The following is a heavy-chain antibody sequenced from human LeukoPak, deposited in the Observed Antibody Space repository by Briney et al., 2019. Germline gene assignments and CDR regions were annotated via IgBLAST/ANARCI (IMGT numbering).Heavy chain of an antibody. D-gene: IGHD3-10*01. Sequence: SETLSLTCTVSGGSISSYYWSWIRQPPGKGLEWIGYIYYSGSTNYNPSLKSRVTISVDTSKNQFSLKLSSVTAADTAVYYCARDSFYYGSGSQPSYYYYYCMDVWGKGTTVTVSS. V-gene: IGHV4-59*01. CDR1: GGSISSYY. CDR2: IYYSGST. CDR3: ARDSFYYGSGSQPSYYYYYCMDV. J-gene: IGHJ6*03.